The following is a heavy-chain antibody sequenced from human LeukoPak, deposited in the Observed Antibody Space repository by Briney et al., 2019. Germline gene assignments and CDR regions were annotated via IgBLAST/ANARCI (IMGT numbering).Heavy chain of an antibody. V-gene: IGHV4-34*01. Sequence: PGGSLRLSCAASGITFSSYWMSWVRQAPGKGLEWIGEINHSGSTNYNPSLKSRVTISVDTSKNQFSLKLSSVTAADTAVYYCASLRPFDYWGQGTLVTVSS. CDR3: ASLRPFDY. CDR2: INHSGST. J-gene: IGHJ4*02. CDR1: GITFSSYW.